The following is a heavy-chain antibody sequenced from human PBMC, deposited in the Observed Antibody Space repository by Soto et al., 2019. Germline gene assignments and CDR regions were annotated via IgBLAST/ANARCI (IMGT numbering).Heavy chain of an antibody. CDR1: GFTFSSYG. V-gene: IGHV3-33*01. J-gene: IGHJ5*02. Sequence: QVQLVESGGGVVQPGRSLRLSCAASGFTFSSYGMHWVRQAPGKGLEWVAVIWYDGSNKYYADSVKGRFTISRDNSKNALYRQMNSVRAEDTAVYYCATVSSPYSSSWYAVNWFDPWGQGTLVTVSS. D-gene: IGHD6-13*01. CDR2: IWYDGSNK. CDR3: ATVSSPYSSSWYAVNWFDP.